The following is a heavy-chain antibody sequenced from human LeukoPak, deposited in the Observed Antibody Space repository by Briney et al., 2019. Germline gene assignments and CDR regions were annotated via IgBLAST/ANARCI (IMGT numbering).Heavy chain of an antibody. CDR3: ARDLRVPAATPDPGGY. CDR1: GFSISSGYY. J-gene: IGHJ4*02. CDR2: IYHSGTT. D-gene: IGHD2-2*01. V-gene: IGHV4-38-2*02. Sequence: SETLSLTCTVSGFSISSGYYWGWIRQPPGKGLEWITNIYHSGTTYYNPSLKSRVTISVDTSKNHFSLKLSSVTAADTAVYYCARDLRVPAATPDPGGYWGQGTLVTVSS.